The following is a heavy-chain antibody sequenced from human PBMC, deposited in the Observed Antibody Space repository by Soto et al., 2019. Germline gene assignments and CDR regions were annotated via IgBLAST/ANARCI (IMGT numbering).Heavy chain of an antibody. CDR2: IIPIFGTA. D-gene: IGHD3-16*01. CDR3: ARDGGGGVGDYFDY. J-gene: IGHJ4*02. V-gene: IGHV1-69*13. CDR1: GGTFSSYA. Sequence: SVKVSCKASGGTFSSYAISWVRQAPGQGLEWMGGIIPIFGTANYAQKFQGRVTITADESTSTAYMELSSLRSEDTAVYYCARDGGGGVGDYFDYWGQGTLVTVSS.